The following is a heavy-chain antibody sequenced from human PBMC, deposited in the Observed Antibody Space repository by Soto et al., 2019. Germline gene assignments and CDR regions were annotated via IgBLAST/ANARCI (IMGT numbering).Heavy chain of an antibody. D-gene: IGHD3-16*02. CDR3: ARDGLLFSGPYRPSRFDY. V-gene: IGHV3-7*03. CDR1: GFKFSDYW. CDR2: IKHDTSEA. Sequence: GGSLRLSCAASGFKFSDYWMSWVRQAPGKGLEWVGNIKHDTSEAHYADSVKGRFAITRDNIKNFLFLQMNGLRSDDTASYYCARDGLLFSGPYRPSRFDYWGLGTLVTVSS. J-gene: IGHJ4*02.